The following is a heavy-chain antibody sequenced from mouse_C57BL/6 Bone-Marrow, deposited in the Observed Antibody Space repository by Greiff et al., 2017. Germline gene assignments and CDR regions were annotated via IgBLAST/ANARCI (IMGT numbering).Heavy chain of an antibody. Sequence: QVQLQQSGAELVKPGASVKISCKASGYAFSSYWMNWVKQRPGKGLEWIGQIFPGDGDTNYNGKFKGKATLTADKSSSTAYMQLSSLTSEDSAVYYCARRILLLGLDYWGQGTTLTVSA. D-gene: IGHD1-1*01. CDR3: ARRILLLGLDY. J-gene: IGHJ2*01. CDR1: GYAFSSYW. CDR2: IFPGDGDT. V-gene: IGHV1-80*01.